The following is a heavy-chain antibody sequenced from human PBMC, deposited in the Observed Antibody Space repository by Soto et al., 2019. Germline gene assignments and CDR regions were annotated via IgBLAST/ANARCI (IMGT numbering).Heavy chain of an antibody. D-gene: IGHD3-9*01. Sequence: QVQLVQSGAEVKKPGASVKVSCKVSGYTLTELSMHWVRQAPGKGLEWMGGFDPEDGETIYAQKFQGRVTMTEDTPTDTAYMELSSLRAEDTAVYYCGTGTYYDILTGFPPWTPWGQGTLVTVSS. J-gene: IGHJ1*01. V-gene: IGHV1-24*01. CDR1: GYTLTELS. CDR2: FDPEDGET. CDR3: GTGTYYDILTGFPPWTP.